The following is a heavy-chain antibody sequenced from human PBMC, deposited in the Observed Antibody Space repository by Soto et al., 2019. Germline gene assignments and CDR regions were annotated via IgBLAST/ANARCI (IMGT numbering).Heavy chain of an antibody. CDR3: ARDGYTESYFDY. CDR1: GFTSSSYG. Sequence: QVQLVESGGGVVQPGRSLRLSCAASGFTSSSYGMHWVRQAPGKGLEWVAVIWYDGSNKYYADSVKGRFTISRDNSKNTLYLQMNSLRAEDTAVYYCARDGYTESYFDYWGQGTLVTVSS. CDR2: IWYDGSNK. D-gene: IGHD5-12*01. V-gene: IGHV3-33*01. J-gene: IGHJ4*02.